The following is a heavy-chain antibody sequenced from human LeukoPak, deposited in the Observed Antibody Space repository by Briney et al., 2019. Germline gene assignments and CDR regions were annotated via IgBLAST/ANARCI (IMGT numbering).Heavy chain of an antibody. Sequence: GGSLRLSCAASGFPFSSYGMHWVRQAQGKGLEWVAVIWYDGNTKFYADSVKGRFTISRDTSENTLYLQMNSLRAEDTAVYYCARDRVSRYFDYWGQGTLVTVSS. V-gene: IGHV3-33*01. D-gene: IGHD3-10*01. CDR3: ARDRVSRYFDY. CDR1: GFPFSSYG. CDR2: IWYDGNTK. J-gene: IGHJ4*02.